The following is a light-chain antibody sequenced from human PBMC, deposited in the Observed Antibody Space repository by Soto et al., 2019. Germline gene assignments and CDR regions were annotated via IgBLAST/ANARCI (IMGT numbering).Light chain of an antibody. CDR2: WAS. CDR3: QQYYSTPLT. V-gene: IGKV4-1*01. CDR1: QSVLYSSTNKNY. Sequence: DIVMTQSPDSLAVSLGERATINCKSSQSVLYSSTNKNYLSWYQQKPGQPPKLLIYWASTRESGVPDRFSGSGSGTDFTLTISSLQAEDVAVYYCQQYYSTPLTFGGGTKVEI. J-gene: IGKJ4*01.